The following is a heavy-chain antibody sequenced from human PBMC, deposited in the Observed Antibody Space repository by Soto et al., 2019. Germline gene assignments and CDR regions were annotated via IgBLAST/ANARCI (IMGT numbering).Heavy chain of an antibody. J-gene: IGHJ4*02. D-gene: IGHD1-1*01. CDR3: AKDRVILTELEPTTSYFDY. Sequence: QAGGSLRLSCAASGFTFSSYAMSWVRQAPGKGLEWVSAISGSGGSTYYADSVKGRFTISRDNSKNTLYLQMNSLRAEDTAVYYCAKDRVILTELEPTTSYFDYWGQGTLVTVSS. V-gene: IGHV3-23*01. CDR2: ISGSGGST. CDR1: GFTFSSYA.